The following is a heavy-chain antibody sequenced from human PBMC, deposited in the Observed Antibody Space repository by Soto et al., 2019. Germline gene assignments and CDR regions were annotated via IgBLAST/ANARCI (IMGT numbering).Heavy chain of an antibody. CDR1: GFTFSSYG. J-gene: IGHJ4*02. D-gene: IGHD5-12*01. Sequence: GGSLRLSCAASGFTFSSYGMHWVRHAPGKGLEWVAVIWYDGSNKYYADSVKGRFTISRDNSKNTLYLQMNSPRAEDTAVYYCARDTRYSGYDSHFDYWGQGTLVTVSS. V-gene: IGHV3-33*01. CDR3: ARDTRYSGYDSHFDY. CDR2: IWYDGSNK.